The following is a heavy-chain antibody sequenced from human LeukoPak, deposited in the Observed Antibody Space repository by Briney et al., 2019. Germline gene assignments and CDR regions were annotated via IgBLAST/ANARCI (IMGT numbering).Heavy chain of an antibody. CDR1: GFTFSGYW. D-gene: IGHD5-18*01. V-gene: IGHV3-7*01. CDR3: ARDTGGGYSCYDC. Sequence: SGGSLRLSCAASGFTFSGYWMTWIRQAPGKGLEWVASIKQDGSEKYYVDSVKGRLTISRDNAKNSLYLQMNSLRAEDTAVYYCARDTGGGYSCYDCWGQGTLVTVSS. J-gene: IGHJ4*02. CDR2: IKQDGSEK.